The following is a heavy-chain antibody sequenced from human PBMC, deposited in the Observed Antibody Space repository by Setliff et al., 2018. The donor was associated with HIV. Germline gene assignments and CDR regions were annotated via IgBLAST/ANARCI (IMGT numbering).Heavy chain of an antibody. V-gene: IGHV1-46*01. CDR3: ARDSPGRAPGEGAFDI. CDR1: GYTFTSYY. CDR2: INPSGGST. Sequence: VASVKVSCKASGYTFTSYYMLWVRQAPGQGLEWMGIINPSGGSTSYAQKFQGRVTMTRDTSTSTVYMELSSLRSEDTAVYYCARDSPGRAPGEGAFDIWGQGTMVTV. J-gene: IGHJ3*02. D-gene: IGHD3-16*01.